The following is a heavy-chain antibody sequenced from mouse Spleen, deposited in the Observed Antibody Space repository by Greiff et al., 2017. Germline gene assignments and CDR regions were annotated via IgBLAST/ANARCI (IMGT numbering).Heavy chain of an antibody. CDR1: GYTFTSYG. CDR2: IYPRSGNT. D-gene: IGHD1-1*01. CDR3: ARSNYDGSYGYYFDY. V-gene: IGHV1-81*01. J-gene: IGHJ2*01. Sequence: QVQLQQSGAELARPGASVKLSCKASGYTFTSYGISWVKQRTGQGLEWIGEIYPRSGNTYYNEKFKGKATLTADKSSSTAYMELRSLTSEDSAVYFCARSNYDGSYGYYFDYWGQGTTLTVSS.